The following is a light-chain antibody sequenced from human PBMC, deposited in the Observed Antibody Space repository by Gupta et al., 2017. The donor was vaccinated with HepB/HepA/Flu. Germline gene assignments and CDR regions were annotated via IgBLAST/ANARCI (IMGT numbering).Light chain of an antibody. V-gene: IGKV3-15*01. CDR1: QNVSNN. CDR2: DAS. Sequence: EIVMTQSPATLSVSPGERATLSCRARQNVSNNLAWYQQKPGQTPRLLFHDASTRASGVPGRFSASGSGTEFTLTISSLQSEDFAVFYCQHYNNWHWAFGQGTKVEIK. J-gene: IGKJ1*01. CDR3: QHYNNWHWA.